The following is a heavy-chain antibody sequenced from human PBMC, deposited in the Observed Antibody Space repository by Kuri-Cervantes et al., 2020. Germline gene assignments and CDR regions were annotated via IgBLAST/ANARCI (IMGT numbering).Heavy chain of an antibody. D-gene: IGHD3-10*01. J-gene: IGHJ6*03. CDR1: GFTFSDYY. V-gene: IGHV3-11*04. CDR3: ARDLDYYGSDYYYYYYMDV. CDR2: ISSSGSTI. Sequence: GESLKISCAASGFTFSDYYMSWIRQAPGKGLERVSYISSSGSTIYYADSVKGRFTISRDNAKNSLYLQMNSLRAEDTAVYYCARDLDYYGSDYYYYYYMDVWGKGTTVTVSS.